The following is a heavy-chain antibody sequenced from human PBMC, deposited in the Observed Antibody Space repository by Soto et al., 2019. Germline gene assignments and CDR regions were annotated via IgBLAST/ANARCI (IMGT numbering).Heavy chain of an antibody. CDR1: GYTFTSYG. J-gene: IGHJ3*02. Sequence: QVQLVQSGAEVKKPGASVKVSCKASGYTFTSYGISWVRQAPGQGLEWMGWISAYNGNTNYAQKLQGRVTMTTDTSTSTAYMELRSLRSDDTAVYYCARDVGDYCDSSGHGAFDIWGQGTMVTVSS. CDR2: ISAYNGNT. CDR3: ARDVGDYCDSSGHGAFDI. V-gene: IGHV1-18*04. D-gene: IGHD3-22*01.